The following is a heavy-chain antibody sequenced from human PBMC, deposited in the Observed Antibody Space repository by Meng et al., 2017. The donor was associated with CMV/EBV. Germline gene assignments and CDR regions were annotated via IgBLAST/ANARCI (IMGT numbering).Heavy chain of an antibody. V-gene: IGHV3-48*03. Sequence: GESLKISCAASGFTFSSYEMNWVRQAPGKGLEWVSYISSSGSTIYYAGSVKGRFTISRDNAKNSLYLQMNSLRAEDTAVYYCARDGAVAGTLGYYYYYGMDVWGQGTTVTVSS. J-gene: IGHJ6*02. CDR3: ARDGAVAGTLGYYYYYGMDV. CDR1: GFTFSSYE. D-gene: IGHD6-19*01. CDR2: ISSSGSTI.